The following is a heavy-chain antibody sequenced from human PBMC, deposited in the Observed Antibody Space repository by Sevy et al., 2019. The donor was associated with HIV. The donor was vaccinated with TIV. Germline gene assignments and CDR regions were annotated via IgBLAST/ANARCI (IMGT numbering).Heavy chain of an antibody. CDR3: ARDKREAYFDNSVSSDAFDI. CDR1: GFTFSRYS. CDR2: ISSSSNYI. V-gene: IGHV3-21*01. D-gene: IGHD3-22*01. Sequence: GGSLRLSCAASGFTFSRYSMNWVRQAPGKGLQWVSSISSSSNYIYYTDSLKGRFTNSRDNAKNSLYLQMNSLRAEDTAVYYCARDKREAYFDNSVSSDAFDIWGQGTMVTVSS. J-gene: IGHJ3*02.